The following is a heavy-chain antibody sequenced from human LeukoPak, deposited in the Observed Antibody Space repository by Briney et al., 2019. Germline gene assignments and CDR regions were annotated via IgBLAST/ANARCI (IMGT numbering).Heavy chain of an antibody. CDR1: GASISSYF. CDR2: IYTSGST. V-gene: IGHV4-4*07. D-gene: IGHD6-19*01. CDR3: ARGPRNSDWYSIDY. Sequence: NTSETLSLTCTVSGASISSYFWGWIRQPAGKGLEWIGRIYTSGSTDYNPSLKSRVTMSVDTSKNQFSLKLNSVTAADTAVYYCARGPRNSDWYSIDYWGQGTLATVSS. J-gene: IGHJ4*02.